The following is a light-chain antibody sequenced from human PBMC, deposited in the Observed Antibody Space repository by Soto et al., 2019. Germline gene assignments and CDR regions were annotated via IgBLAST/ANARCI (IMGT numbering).Light chain of an antibody. CDR1: QSVSSNY. J-gene: IGKJ2*01. Sequence: EIVLTQSPGTLSLSPGERVPLSCRASQSVSSNYLAWYQQKLGQAPRLLIYAASSRATGVPDRFSGSGSGTGFTLTITRLQPEDFAVYSCQQYGSSPPTFGRGTKLEIK. CDR2: AAS. V-gene: IGKV3-20*01. CDR3: QQYGSSPPT.